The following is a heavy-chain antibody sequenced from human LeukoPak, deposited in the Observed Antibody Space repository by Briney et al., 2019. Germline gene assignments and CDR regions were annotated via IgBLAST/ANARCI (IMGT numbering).Heavy chain of an antibody. CDR1: GFTFSSYW. Sequence: GGSLRLSCAASGFTFSSYWMHWVRQAPGKGLVWVSRINSDGSSTSYADSVKGRFTISRDNSKNTLYLQMNSLRAEDTAVYYCAKGDYYDSSGYYRGDAFDIWGQGTMVTVSS. D-gene: IGHD3-22*01. CDR2: INSDGSST. CDR3: AKGDYYDSSGYYRGDAFDI. V-gene: IGHV3-74*01. J-gene: IGHJ3*02.